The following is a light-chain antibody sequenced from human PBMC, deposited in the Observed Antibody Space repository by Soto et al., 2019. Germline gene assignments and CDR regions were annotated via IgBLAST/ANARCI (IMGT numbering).Light chain of an antibody. CDR3: HQYGSSPPYT. CDR1: QSMNNNY. Sequence: EVVLTQSPGTLSLSPGERATLSCRGSQSMNNNYLAWYQQRPGQAPRLLIYGSSDRATGIPDRFSGSGSGTDFTLTISRLEPEDFAVYYCHQYGSSPPYTFGQGTKLEI. CDR2: GSS. V-gene: IGKV3-20*01. J-gene: IGKJ2*01.